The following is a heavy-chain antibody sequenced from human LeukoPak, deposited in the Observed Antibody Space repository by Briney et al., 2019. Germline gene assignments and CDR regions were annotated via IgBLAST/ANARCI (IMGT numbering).Heavy chain of an antibody. D-gene: IGHD5-24*01. V-gene: IGHV3-33*01. Sequence: GRSLRLSCAASGFTFSSYGMHWVRQAPGKGLEWVAVIWYDGSNKYYADSVKGRFTISRDNSKNTLYLQMNSLRAEDTAVYYCARAPGWQAYFDCWGQGTLVTVSS. CDR1: GFTFSSYG. CDR2: IWYDGSNK. CDR3: ARAPGWQAYFDC. J-gene: IGHJ4*02.